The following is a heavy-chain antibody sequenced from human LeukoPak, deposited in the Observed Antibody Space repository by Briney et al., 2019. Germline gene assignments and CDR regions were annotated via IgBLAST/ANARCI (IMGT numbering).Heavy chain of an antibody. CDR1: GFTFSSYA. CDR3: AKDIELSI. D-gene: IGHD3-16*02. J-gene: IGHJ3*02. V-gene: IGHV3-23*01. Sequence: GGSLRLSCAASGFTFSSYAMTWVRQAPGKGLEWVSLIGSVGHSTYYGDSVKGRFTISRDNSKNTLSLQMNSLRVEDTAIYYCAKDIELSILGLGTMVTVSS. CDR2: IGSVGHST.